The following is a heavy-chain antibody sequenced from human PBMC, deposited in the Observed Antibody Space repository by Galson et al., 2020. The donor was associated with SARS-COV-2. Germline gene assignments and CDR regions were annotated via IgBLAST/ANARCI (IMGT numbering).Heavy chain of an antibody. J-gene: IGHJ3*02. V-gene: IGHV3-66*01. CDR2: LYNTGST. CDR3: ARESSGWAGDAFDI. Sequence: GGSLRLSCAASGFTINSHYMRWVRQAPGKGLEWVSILYNTGSTYYADSVKGRFTISGDNSKNTVFLQMNSLRDEDTAVYYCARESSGWAGDAFDIWGQGTMVTVSS. D-gene: IGHD6-19*01. CDR1: GFTINSHY.